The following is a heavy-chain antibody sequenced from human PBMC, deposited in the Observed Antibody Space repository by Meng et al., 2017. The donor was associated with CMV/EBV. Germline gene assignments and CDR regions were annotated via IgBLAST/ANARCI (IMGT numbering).Heavy chain of an antibody. CDR2: FDPEDGET. D-gene: IGHD3-3*01. CDR1: GYTLTELS. CDR3: ARDRTYYDFWSGYPLGY. V-gene: IGHV1-24*01. Sequence: ASVKVSCKVSGYTLTELSMHWVRQAPGKGLEWMGGFDPEDGETIYAQKFQGRVTMTEDTSTDTAYMELRSLRSDDTAVYYCARDRTYYDFWSGYPLGYWGQGTLVTVSS. J-gene: IGHJ4*02.